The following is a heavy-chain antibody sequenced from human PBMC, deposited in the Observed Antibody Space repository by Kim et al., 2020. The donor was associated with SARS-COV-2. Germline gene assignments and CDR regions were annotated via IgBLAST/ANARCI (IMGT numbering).Heavy chain of an antibody. J-gene: IGHJ5*02. D-gene: IGHD6-13*01. CDR3: ARDRGYSSGWYTGGGFDP. Sequence: SETLSLTCTVSGGSISSYYWSWIRQPPGKGLEWIGYIYYSGSTNYNPSLKSRVTISVDTSKNQFSLKLSSVTAADTAVYYCARDRGYSSGWYTGGGFDPWGQGTLVTVSS. CDR2: IYYSGST. V-gene: IGHV4-59*01. CDR1: GGSISSYY.